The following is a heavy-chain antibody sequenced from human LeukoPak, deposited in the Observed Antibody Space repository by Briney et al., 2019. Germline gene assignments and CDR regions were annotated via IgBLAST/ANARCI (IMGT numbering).Heavy chain of an antibody. V-gene: IGHV3-23*01. D-gene: IGHD5-24*01. CDR3: AKGSRDSRPYYFDF. CDR1: GLTFDNYA. Sequence: GGSLRLSCAASGLTFDNYAMSWVRQAPGKGLEWVSAITGSGGDTYHADSVKGRFTISRDNSKNTLYLQMNSLRAEDTAVYYCAKGSRDSRPYYFDFWGQEILVTVSS. J-gene: IGHJ4*02. CDR2: ITGSGGDT.